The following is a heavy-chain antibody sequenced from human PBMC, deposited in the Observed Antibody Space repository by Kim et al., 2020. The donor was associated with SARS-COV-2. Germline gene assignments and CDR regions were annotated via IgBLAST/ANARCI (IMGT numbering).Heavy chain of an antibody. J-gene: IGHJ4*02. Sequence: GGSLRLSCAASGFTFSSYSMNWVRQAPGKGLEWVSSISSSSSYIYYADSVKGRFTISRDNAKNSLYLQMNSLRAEDTAVYYCARDIQWMATTTRDYWGQGTLVTVSS. CDR3: ARDIQWMATTTRDY. CDR2: ISSSSSYI. V-gene: IGHV3-21*01. D-gene: IGHD6-19*01. CDR1: GFTFSSYS.